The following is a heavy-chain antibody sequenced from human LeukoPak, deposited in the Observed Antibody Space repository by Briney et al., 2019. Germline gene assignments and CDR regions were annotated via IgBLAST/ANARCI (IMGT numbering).Heavy chain of an antibody. J-gene: IGHJ5*02. CDR1: GGSISSYY. D-gene: IGHD3-10*01. Sequence: PSETLSLTCTVFGGSISSYYWSWIRQPAGKGLEWIGRIYTSGSTNYNPSLKSRVTMSVDTSKNQFSLKLSSVTAADTAVYYCARDGGSGSYYTDNWFDPWGQGTLVTVSS. V-gene: IGHV4-4*07. CDR3: ARDGGSGSYYTDNWFDP. CDR2: IYTSGST.